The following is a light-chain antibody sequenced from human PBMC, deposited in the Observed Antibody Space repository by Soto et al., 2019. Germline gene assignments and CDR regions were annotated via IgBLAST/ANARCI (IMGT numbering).Light chain of an antibody. V-gene: IGKV3-11*01. CDR3: QQRYDWPVT. CDR2: SAS. J-gene: IGKJ5*01. Sequence: EIVFTQSPATPSLSPGERATLSCRASQSIATYLGWYQQKPGQAPRLLIYSASNRANGIPPRFSGSGSGTDFTLTISSLGPEDFSVYYCQQRYDWPVTFGQGTRLEI. CDR1: QSIATY.